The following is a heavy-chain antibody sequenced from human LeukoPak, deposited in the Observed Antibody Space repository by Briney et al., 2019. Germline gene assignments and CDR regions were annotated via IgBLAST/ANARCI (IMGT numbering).Heavy chain of an antibody. CDR1: GGSISSYH. J-gene: IGHJ4*02. D-gene: IGHD6-19*01. V-gene: IGHV4-59*01. Sequence: SETLSLTCTVSGGSISSYHWSWIRQPPGKGLEWIGYIYYSGSTNYNPSLKSRVTISVDTSKNQFSLKLSSVTAADTAVYYCARDGAYRSGGGYYFDYWGQGTLVTVSS. CDR2: IYYSGST. CDR3: ARDGAYRSGGGYYFDY.